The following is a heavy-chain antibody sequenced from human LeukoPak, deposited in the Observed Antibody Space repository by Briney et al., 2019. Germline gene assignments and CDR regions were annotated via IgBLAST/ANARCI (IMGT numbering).Heavy chain of an antibody. J-gene: IGHJ4*02. CDR3: ARYFQDRDYGWCGELQPNSDY. CDR2: IYYSGST. V-gene: IGHV4-59*12. D-gene: IGHD3-10*01. Sequence: PSETLSLTCTVSGGSISSYYWSWIRQPPGKGLEWIGYIYYSGSTYYNPSLKSRVTISVDTSKNQFSLKLSSVTAADTAVYYCARYFQDRDYGWCGELQPNSDYWGQGTLVTVSS. CDR1: GGSISSYY.